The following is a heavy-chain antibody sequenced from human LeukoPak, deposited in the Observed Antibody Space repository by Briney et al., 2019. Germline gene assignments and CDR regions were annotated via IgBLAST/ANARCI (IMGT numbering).Heavy chain of an antibody. J-gene: IGHJ5*02. Sequence: SETLSLTCTVSGGSISHYYWSWIRQPPGKGLEWIGYIYYSGSTNYNPSLKSRVTISVDTSKNQFSLKLSSVTAADTAVYYCARGYYDSSGYLISYNWFDPWGQGTLVTVSS. CDR3: ARGYYDSSGYLISYNWFDP. D-gene: IGHD3-22*01. V-gene: IGHV4-59*01. CDR2: IYYSGST. CDR1: GGSISHYY.